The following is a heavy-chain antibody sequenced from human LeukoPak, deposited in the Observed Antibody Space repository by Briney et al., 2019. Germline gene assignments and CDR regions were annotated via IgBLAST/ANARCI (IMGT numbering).Heavy chain of an antibody. CDR2: IYYSGST. CDR3: ARDSGDYGDYASRGLLL. J-gene: IGHJ4*02. Sequence: SETRSLTCTVPGGSISSYYWSWIRQPPGKGLEWIGYIYYSGSTNYNPSLKSRVTISVDTSKNQFSLKLSSVTAADTAVYYCARDSGDYGDYASRGLLLWGQGTLVTVSS. D-gene: IGHD4-17*01. V-gene: IGHV4-59*01. CDR1: GGSISSYY.